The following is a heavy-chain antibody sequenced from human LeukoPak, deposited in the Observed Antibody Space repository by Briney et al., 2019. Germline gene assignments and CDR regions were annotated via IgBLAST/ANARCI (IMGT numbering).Heavy chain of an antibody. CDR3: ARDLRDYYDSSGPEDAFDI. D-gene: IGHD3-22*01. CDR2: IIPIFGTA. J-gene: IGHJ3*02. Sequence: GASVKVSCKASGGTFSSYAISWVRQAPGQGLEWMGRIIPIFGTANYAQKFQGRVTITTDESTSTAYMELSSLRSEDTAVYYCARDLRDYYDSSGPEDAFDIWGQGTMVIVSS. CDR1: GGTFSSYA. V-gene: IGHV1-69*05.